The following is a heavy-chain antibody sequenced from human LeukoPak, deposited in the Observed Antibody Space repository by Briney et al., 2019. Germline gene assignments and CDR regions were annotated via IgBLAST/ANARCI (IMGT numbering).Heavy chain of an antibody. CDR3: ARHRMGSGWPIDY. Sequence: SETLSLTCIVSGGSLSGGGYYWGWIRQPPGKGLEWIGSIHYSGTTYYNPSLKSRVTISVDTSKNQFSLKLSSVTAADTAVFYRARHRMGSGWPIDYWGQGTLVAVSS. CDR1: GGSLSGGGYY. D-gene: IGHD6-19*01. J-gene: IGHJ4*02. CDR2: IHYSGTT. V-gene: IGHV4-39*01.